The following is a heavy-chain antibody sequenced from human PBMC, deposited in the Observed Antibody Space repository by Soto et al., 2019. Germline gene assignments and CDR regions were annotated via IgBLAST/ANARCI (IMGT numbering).Heavy chain of an antibody. V-gene: IGHV3-33*01. CDR2: IWYDGSNK. CDR3: ARDTITIFGVVHGDAFDI. Sequence: GGSLRLSCAASGFTFSSYGMHWVRQAPGKGLEWVAVIWYDGSNKYYADSVKGRFTISRDNSKNTLYLQMSSLRAEDTAVYYCARDTITIFGVVHGDAFDIWGQGTMVTVSS. CDR1: GFTFSSYG. D-gene: IGHD3-3*01. J-gene: IGHJ3*02.